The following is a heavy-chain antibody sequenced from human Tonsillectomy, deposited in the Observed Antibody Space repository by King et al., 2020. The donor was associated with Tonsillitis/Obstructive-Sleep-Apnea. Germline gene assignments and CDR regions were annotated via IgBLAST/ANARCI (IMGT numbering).Heavy chain of an antibody. Sequence: QLVESGGGLVQPGGSLRLSCAASGFTFSNYAMTWVRQAPGKGLEWVSGISHSGGTTYYADSVKGRFTISRDNSKNTLYLQMNSLRADDTAVYYCTKDYYDRSGYFSSGFDPWGQGTLVTVSS. CDR3: TKDYYDRSGYFSSGFDP. J-gene: IGHJ5*02. CDR2: ISHSGGTT. V-gene: IGHV3-23*04. D-gene: IGHD3-22*01. CDR1: GFTFSNYA.